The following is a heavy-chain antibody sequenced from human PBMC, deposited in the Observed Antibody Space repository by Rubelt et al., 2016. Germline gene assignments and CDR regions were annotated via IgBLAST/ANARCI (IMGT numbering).Heavy chain of an antibody. CDR3: ARGLARAAAAPRRLWFDP. CDR1: GGSFSGYY. CDR2: ITHSGRT. Sequence: QVQLQQWGAGLLKPSETLSLTCAVYGGSFSGYYWSWIRQPPGKGLEWIGEITHSGRTNYNPSLKSRVTISGDTSKDQVSLKLSSVTAADTAVYYCARGLARAAAAPRRLWFDPWGQGTLVTVSS. J-gene: IGHJ5*02. D-gene: IGHD6-13*01. V-gene: IGHV4-34*01.